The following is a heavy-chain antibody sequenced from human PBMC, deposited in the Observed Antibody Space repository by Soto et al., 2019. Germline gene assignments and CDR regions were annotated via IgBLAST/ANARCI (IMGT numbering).Heavy chain of an antibody. V-gene: IGHV3-33*06. CDR3: AKDYGDWTGLYYYGMDV. D-gene: IGHD4-17*01. CDR1: GFTFSSYG. J-gene: IGHJ6*02. CDR2: IWYNGSDK. Sequence: QVQLVESGGGVVQPGRSLRLSCAASGFTFSSYGMPWVRQAPGKGLEWVAVIWYNGSDKKYADSVKGRFTISRDNSEKTLYLQMNSLRAEDTAVYYCAKDYGDWTGLYYYGMDVWGQGTTVTVSS.